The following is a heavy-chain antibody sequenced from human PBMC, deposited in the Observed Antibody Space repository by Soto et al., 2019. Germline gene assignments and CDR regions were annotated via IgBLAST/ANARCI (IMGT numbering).Heavy chain of an antibody. Sequence: SVKVSCKASEGTFSSYAISWVRQAPGQGLEWMGGIIPIFGTANYAQKFQGRVTITADESTSTAYMELSSLRSEDTAVYYCASTFYDSSGYQPYYWGQGTLVTVSS. CDR3: ASTFYDSSGYQPYY. D-gene: IGHD3-22*01. J-gene: IGHJ4*02. CDR2: IIPIFGTA. CDR1: EGTFSSYA. V-gene: IGHV1-69*13.